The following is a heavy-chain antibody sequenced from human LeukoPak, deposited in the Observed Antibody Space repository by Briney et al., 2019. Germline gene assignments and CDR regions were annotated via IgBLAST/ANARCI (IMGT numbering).Heavy chain of an antibody. CDR3: ARDNMPAHINDAFDI. J-gene: IGHJ3*02. D-gene: IGHD2-2*01. CDR1: GGSISSYY. V-gene: IGHV4-59*01. Sequence: PSETLSLTCTVSGGSISSYYWSWIRQPPGKGLEWIGYIYYSGSTNYNPSLKSRVTISVDTSKNQFSLKLSSVTAADTAVYYCARDNMPAHINDAFDIWGQGRMVTVSA. CDR2: IYYSGST.